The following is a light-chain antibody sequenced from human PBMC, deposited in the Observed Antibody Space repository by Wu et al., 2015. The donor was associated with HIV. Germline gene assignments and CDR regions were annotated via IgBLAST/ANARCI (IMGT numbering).Light chain of an antibody. CDR2: GAS. Sequence: ESVLTQSPGTLSLSPGERATLSCRASQSVSINYLAWYQQKPGQAPRLLIYGASSRATGIPDRFSGSGSGTDFTLTISRLEPEDFAVYYCQQYGSSPPLTFGGGTKVXIK. CDR3: QQYGSSPPLT. J-gene: IGKJ4*01. V-gene: IGKV3-20*01. CDR1: QSVSINY.